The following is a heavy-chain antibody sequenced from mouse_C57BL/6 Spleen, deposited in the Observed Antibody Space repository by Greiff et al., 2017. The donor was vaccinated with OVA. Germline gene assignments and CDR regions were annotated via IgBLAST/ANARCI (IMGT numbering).Heavy chain of an antibody. CDR2: IDPNSGGT. CDR3: AKWGYYGSRPY. V-gene: IGHV1-72*01. J-gene: IGHJ2*01. D-gene: IGHD1-1*01. CDR1: GYTFTSYC. Sequence: QVQLQQPGAELVKPGASVKLSCKASGYTFTSYCMHWVKQRPGRGLEWIGRIDPNSGGTKYNEKFKSKATVTVDKTSSTAYMQLSRLTSEDSAVDYCAKWGYYGSRPYWGQGTTVTVSS.